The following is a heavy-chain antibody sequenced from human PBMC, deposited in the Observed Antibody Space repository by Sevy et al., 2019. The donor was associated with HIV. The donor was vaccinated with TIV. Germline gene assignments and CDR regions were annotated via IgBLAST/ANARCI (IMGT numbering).Heavy chain of an antibody. Sequence: GGSLRLSCAVSGFTFSSYDMSWVRQAPGKGLEWVSGIRSSGRGTYYADSVKGRFSISRDDSKNTLFVQMNSLRAEDTDVYYCAKTYFGVAQVFDIWGQGTMVTVSS. D-gene: IGHD3-3*01. CDR3: AKTYFGVAQVFDI. CDR1: GFTFSSYD. CDR2: IRSSGRGT. J-gene: IGHJ3*02. V-gene: IGHV3-23*01.